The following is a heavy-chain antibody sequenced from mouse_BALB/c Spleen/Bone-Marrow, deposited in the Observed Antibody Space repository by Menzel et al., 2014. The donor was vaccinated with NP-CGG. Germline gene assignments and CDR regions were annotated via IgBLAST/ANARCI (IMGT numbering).Heavy chain of an antibody. J-gene: IGHJ4*01. D-gene: IGHD2-4*01. V-gene: IGHV3-1*02. Sequence: VQLQQSGPDLVKPSQSLSLTCTVTGYSITSGYSWHWIRQFPGNKLEWMGYIHYRGSTNYNPSLKSRISITRDTSKNQFFLQLNSVTTEDTVTYYCARGYDYGYAMDYWGQGTSVTVSS. CDR3: ARGYDYGYAMDY. CDR2: IHYRGST. CDR1: GYSITSGYS.